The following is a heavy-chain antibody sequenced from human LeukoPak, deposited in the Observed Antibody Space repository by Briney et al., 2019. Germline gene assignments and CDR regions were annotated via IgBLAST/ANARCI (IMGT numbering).Heavy chain of an antibody. V-gene: IGHV1-46*01. D-gene: IGHD3-16*02. CDR3: ARDRYTQLDY. CDR1: GYTFTSYG. CDR2: INPSGGST. Sequence: ASVKVSCKASGYTFTSYGISWVRQAPGQGLEWMGIINPSGGSTSYAQKFQGRVTMTRDTSTSTVYMELSSLRSEDTAVYYCARDRYTQLDYWGQGTLVTVSS. J-gene: IGHJ4*02.